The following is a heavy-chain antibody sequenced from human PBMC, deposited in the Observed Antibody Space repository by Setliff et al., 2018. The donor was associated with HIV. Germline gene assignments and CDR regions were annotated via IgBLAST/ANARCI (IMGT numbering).Heavy chain of an antibody. D-gene: IGHD3-10*01. CDR1: GGSISSSS. Sequence: LSLTCTVSGGSISSSSHYWGWIRQSPGKGLEWISYITSTGSTIFYADSVKGRFTISRDNDKNSVHLQMTSLRAEDTAVYYCASSGSGSYINWFGPWGQGTLVTVSS. CDR2: ITSTGSTI. J-gene: IGHJ5*02. CDR3: ASSGSGSYINWFGP. V-gene: IGHV3-11*04.